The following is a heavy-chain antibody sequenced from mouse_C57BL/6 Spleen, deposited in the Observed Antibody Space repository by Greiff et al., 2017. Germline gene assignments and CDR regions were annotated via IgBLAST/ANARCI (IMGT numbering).Heavy chain of an antibody. Sequence: QVQLQQPGAELVKPGASVKLSCKASGYTFTSYWMPWVKQRPGQGLEWIGMIHPNSGSTNYNEKFKSKATLTVDKSSSTAYMQLSSLTSEDSAVYYCAKSTVVAPMDYWGQGTSVTVSS. D-gene: IGHD1-1*01. V-gene: IGHV1-64*01. CDR2: IHPNSGST. CDR3: AKSTVVAPMDY. CDR1: GYTFTSYW. J-gene: IGHJ4*01.